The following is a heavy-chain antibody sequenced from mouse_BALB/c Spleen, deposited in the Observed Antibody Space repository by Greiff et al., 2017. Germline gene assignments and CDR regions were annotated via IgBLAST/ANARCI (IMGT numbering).Heavy chain of an antibody. D-gene: IGHD1-3*01. CDR3: ARWDKGFAY. V-gene: IGHV3-6*02. Sequence: EVKVEESGPGLVKPSQSLSLTCSVTGYSITSGYYWNWIRQFPGNKLEWMGYISYDGSNNYNPSLKNRISITRDTSKNQFFLKLNSVITEDTATYYCARWDKGFAYWGQGTTLTVSS. CDR1: GYSITSGYY. J-gene: IGHJ2*01. CDR2: ISYDGSN.